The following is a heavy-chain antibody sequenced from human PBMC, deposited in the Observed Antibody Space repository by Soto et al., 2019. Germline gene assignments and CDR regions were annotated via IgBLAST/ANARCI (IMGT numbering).Heavy chain of an antibody. CDR3: ARMATSGTLNWFDP. Sequence: ASVKVSCKVSGYTFGNNDISWVRQATGQGLEWMGWMNPNSGKTGYAQKFQGRLTMTRDTSMSTAYLEVSSLRSDDTAIYYCARMATSGTLNWFDPWGQGTLVTVSS. J-gene: IGHJ5*02. CDR2: MNPNSGKT. V-gene: IGHV1-8*01. CDR1: GYTFGNND.